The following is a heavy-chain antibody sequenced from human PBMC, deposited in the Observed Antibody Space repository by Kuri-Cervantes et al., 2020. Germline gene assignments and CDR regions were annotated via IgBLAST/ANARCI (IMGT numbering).Heavy chain of an antibody. V-gene: IGHV3-7*03. CDR3: AREIGG. D-gene: IGHD3-16*01. Sequence: GESLKISCAASGFIFSSYWMSWVRQAPGKGLEWVANIKKDGSEKYYVDSVKGRFTISRDKAKNSLCLQMNSLRAEDTAVYYCAREIGGWGQGTLVTVSS. J-gene: IGHJ4*02. CDR1: GFIFSSYW. CDR2: IKKDGSEK.